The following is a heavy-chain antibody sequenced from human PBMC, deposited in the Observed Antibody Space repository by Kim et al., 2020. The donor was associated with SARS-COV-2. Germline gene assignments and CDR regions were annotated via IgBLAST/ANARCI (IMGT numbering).Heavy chain of an antibody. D-gene: IGHD6-13*01. CDR2: IKRDGSEK. J-gene: IGHJ4*02. V-gene: IGHV3-7*01. CDR1: GFTFSNYW. Sequence: GGSLRLSCAASGFTFSNYWMSWVHQAPGKGLEWVANIKRDGSEKYYVDSVRGRFTISRDNAQNSLFLQMNSLRVEDTAVYYCTSWGAGNYWGPGTLVTVFS. CDR3: TSWGAGNY.